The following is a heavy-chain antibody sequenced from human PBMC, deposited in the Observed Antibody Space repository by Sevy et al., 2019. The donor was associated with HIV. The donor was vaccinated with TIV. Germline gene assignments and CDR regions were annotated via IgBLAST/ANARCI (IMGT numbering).Heavy chain of an antibody. CDR3: AREGCTKPHDY. CDR1: GLTFSKYS. CDR2: LSFGCGEI. D-gene: IGHD2-8*01. Sequence: GGSLRLSCAVSGLTFSKYSMSWVRQPPGKGLEWVSTLSFGCGEINYADSVKGRFTISRDNSKSSVYLQMNNLRPEDTAVYYCAREGCTKPHDYWGQGTLVTVSS. V-gene: IGHV3-23*01. J-gene: IGHJ4*02.